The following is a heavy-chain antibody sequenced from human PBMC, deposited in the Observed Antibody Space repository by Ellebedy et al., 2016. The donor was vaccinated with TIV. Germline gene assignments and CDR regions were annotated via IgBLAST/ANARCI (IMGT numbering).Heavy chain of an antibody. D-gene: IGHD3-10*01. CDR3: AKDLRAGEGWYFDY. CDR1: GFTFSTYA. CDR2: ISGSGGTT. V-gene: IGHV3-23*01. Sequence: GESLKISCAPSGFTFSTYAMGWVRQAPGKGLEWVSSISGSGGTTYYADSVTGRFTISRDNSKNSLYLQMNSLRADDTAVYYCAKDLRAGEGWYFDYWGQGTLVTVSS. J-gene: IGHJ4*02.